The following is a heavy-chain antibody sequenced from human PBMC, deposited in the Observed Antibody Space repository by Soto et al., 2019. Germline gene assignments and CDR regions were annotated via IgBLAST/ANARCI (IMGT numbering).Heavy chain of an antibody. CDR3: ARTSAAGKYYYGMDV. V-gene: IGHV5-10-1*01. J-gene: IGHJ6*02. D-gene: IGHD6-13*01. Sequence: GESLKISCKGSGYSFTRYWIYWVRQMPGKGLEWMGRIDPSDSYTNYSPSFQGHVTISADKSISTAYLQWSSLKASDTAMYYCARTSAAGKYYYGMDVWGQGTTVTVSS. CDR1: GYSFTRYW. CDR2: IDPSDSYT.